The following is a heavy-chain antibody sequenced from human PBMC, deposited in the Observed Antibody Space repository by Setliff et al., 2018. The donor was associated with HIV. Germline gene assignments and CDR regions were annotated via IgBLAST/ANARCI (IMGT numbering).Heavy chain of an antibody. CDR2: IYYSGGT. D-gene: IGHD3-22*01. CDR1: GGSVTSGGGYY. V-gene: IGHV4-31*03. CDR3: ARGNNGYYYDSSGYYH. J-gene: IGHJ5*02. Sequence: PSETLSLTCSVSGGSVTSGGGYYWSWIRQLPGKGLEWIGNIYYSGGTSYNPSLQSRVSISVDMSKNQFTLKLTSLTAADTAVYYCARGNNGYYYDSSGYYHWGQGTLVTVSS.